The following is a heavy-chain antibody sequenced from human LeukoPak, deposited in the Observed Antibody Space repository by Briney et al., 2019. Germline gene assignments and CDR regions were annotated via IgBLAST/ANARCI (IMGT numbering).Heavy chain of an antibody. J-gene: IGHJ6*04. V-gene: IGHV3-21*01. CDR2: ISSSSSYI. Sequence: PGGSLRLSCAASGFTFSSYSMNWVRQAPGKGLEWVSSISSSSSYIYYADSVKGRFTISRDNAKNSLYLQMNSLRAEDTAVYYCARDRSNYYYYYGMDVWGKGTTVTVSS. CDR3: ARDRSNYYYYYGMDV. CDR1: GFTFSSYS.